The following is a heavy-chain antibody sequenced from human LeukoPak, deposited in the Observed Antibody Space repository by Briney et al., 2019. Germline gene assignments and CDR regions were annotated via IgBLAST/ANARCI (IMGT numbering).Heavy chain of an antibody. Sequence: AGGSLRLSCAASGFTFSSYAMHWVRQAPGKGLEWVAVISHDGSNKYYADSVKGRFTISRDNSKNTLYLQMNSLRAEDTAVYYCARDSSSGWYYFDYWGQGTLVTVSS. CDR2: ISHDGSNK. J-gene: IGHJ4*02. D-gene: IGHD6-19*01. CDR3: ARDSSSGWYYFDY. V-gene: IGHV3-30-3*01. CDR1: GFTFSSYA.